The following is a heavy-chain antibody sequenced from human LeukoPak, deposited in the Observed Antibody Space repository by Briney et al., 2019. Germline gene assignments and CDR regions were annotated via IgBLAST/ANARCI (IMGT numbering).Heavy chain of an antibody. CDR1: GFTFSSYW. V-gene: IGHV3-7*01. J-gene: IGHJ6*03. D-gene: IGHD1-26*01. Sequence: GRSLRPSCAASGFTFSSYWMSCVRQAAGKGMEWVAYIKQDGSEKYYVDSVKGRFTISRDNAKNSLYLQMNSLRAEDTAVYYGARDPYSGSYGNYYYYFMDVWGKGTTVTISS. CDR3: ARDPYSGSYGNYYYYFMDV. CDR2: IKQDGSEK.